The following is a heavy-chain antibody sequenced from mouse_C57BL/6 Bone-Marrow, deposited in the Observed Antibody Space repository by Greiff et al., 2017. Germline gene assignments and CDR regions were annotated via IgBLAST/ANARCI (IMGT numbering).Heavy chain of an antibody. Sequence: QVHVKQSGAELVKPGASVKMSCKASGYTFTTYPIEWMKQNHGKSLEWIGNFHPYNDDPKYNEKFKGKATLTVEKSSSTVYLELSRLTSDDSAVYFYARITYDYERYFDVWGTGTTVTVSS. CDR1: GYTFTTYP. CDR3: ARITYDYERYFDV. D-gene: IGHD2-4*01. J-gene: IGHJ1*03. V-gene: IGHV1-47*01. CDR2: FHPYNDDP.